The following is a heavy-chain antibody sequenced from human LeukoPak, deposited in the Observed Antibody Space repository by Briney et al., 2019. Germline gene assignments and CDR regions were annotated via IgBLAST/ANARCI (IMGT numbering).Heavy chain of an antibody. D-gene: IGHD3-10*01. CDR1: GFTFSSYG. V-gene: IGHV3-30*02. CDR2: IRYDGSNK. Sequence: GGSLRLSCAPSGFTFSSYGMHGVRQAPGKGVEGGAFIRYDGSNKYYADSVKGQFTISRDNSRNTLYLQMNSLRAEDTAVYYCAKDDSYGSGPYGMDVWGQGTTVTVSS. J-gene: IGHJ6*02. CDR3: AKDDSYGSGPYGMDV.